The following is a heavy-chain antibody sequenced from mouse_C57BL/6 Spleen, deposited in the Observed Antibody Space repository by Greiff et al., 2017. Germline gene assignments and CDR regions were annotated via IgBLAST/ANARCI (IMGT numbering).Heavy chain of an antibody. Sequence: VQLQQSGPELVKPGASVKISCKASGYSFTSYYIHWVKQRPGQGLEWIGWIYPGSGNTKYNEKFKGKATLTADTSSSTAYMQLSSLTSEDSAVYYCARGIYDGYCLDYWGQGTTLTVSS. CDR3: ARGIYDGYCLDY. CDR1: GYSFTSYY. J-gene: IGHJ2*01. V-gene: IGHV1-66*01. D-gene: IGHD2-3*01. CDR2: IYPGSGNT.